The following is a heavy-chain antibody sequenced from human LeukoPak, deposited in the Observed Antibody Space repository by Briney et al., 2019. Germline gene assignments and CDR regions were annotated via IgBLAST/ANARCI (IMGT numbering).Heavy chain of an antibody. V-gene: IGHV3-7*01. Sequence: GSLRLSCAASGFTFSSYWMSWVRQAPGKGLEWVANIKQDGSEKYYVDSVKGRFTFSRDNAKNSLYLQMNSLRAEDTAVYYCARDAWNYYYMDVWGKGTTVTVSS. CDR1: GFTFSSYW. J-gene: IGHJ6*03. D-gene: IGHD3-16*01. CDR3: ARDAWNYYYMDV. CDR2: IKQDGSEK.